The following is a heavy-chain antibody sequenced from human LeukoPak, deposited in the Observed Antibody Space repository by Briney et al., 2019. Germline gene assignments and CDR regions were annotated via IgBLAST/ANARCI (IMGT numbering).Heavy chain of an antibody. Sequence: PGGSLRLSCAASGFTFSSYWMSWVRQAPGKGLEWVANIKQDGSEKYYVDSVKGRFTISRDNAKNSLYLQMNSLRAEDTAVYYCARDCGYCSGGSCYPDAFDIWGQGTMVTVSS. CDR1: GFTFSSYW. CDR3: ARDCGYCSGGSCYPDAFDI. CDR2: IKQDGSEK. J-gene: IGHJ3*02. V-gene: IGHV3-7*01. D-gene: IGHD2-15*01.